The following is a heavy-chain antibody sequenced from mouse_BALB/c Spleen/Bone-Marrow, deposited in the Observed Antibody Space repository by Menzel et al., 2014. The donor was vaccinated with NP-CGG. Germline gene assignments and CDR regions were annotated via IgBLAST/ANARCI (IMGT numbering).Heavy chain of an antibody. Sequence: VQLQQSGAELMKPGASVKIFCKATGYTFSSYWIEWVKQRPGHGLEWIGEILPGSGSTNYNEKFKGKATFTADTSSNTAYMQLSSLTSEDSAVYYCARSDGYYYAMDYWGQGTSVTVSS. J-gene: IGHJ4*01. D-gene: IGHD2-3*01. V-gene: IGHV1-9*01. CDR2: ILPGSGST. CDR1: GYTFSSYW. CDR3: ARSDGYYYAMDY.